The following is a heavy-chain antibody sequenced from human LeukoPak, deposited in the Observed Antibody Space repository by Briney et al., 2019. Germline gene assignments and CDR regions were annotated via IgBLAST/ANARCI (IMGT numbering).Heavy chain of an antibody. CDR2: INPNSGGT. CDR1: GYTFTDYY. V-gene: IGHV1-2*02. D-gene: IGHD2-2*01. J-gene: IGHJ3*02. Sequence: VASVKVSCKASGYTFTDYYFHWVRQAPGQGLEWMGWINPNSGGTNYAQKLQGRVTMTTDTSTSTAYMELRSLRSDDTAVYYCARGGVVPAAFDIWGQGTMVTVSS. CDR3: ARGGVVPAAFDI.